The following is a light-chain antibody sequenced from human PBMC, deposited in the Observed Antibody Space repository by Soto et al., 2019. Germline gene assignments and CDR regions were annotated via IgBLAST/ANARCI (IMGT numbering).Light chain of an antibody. Sequence: QSALTQPPSASGSLGQSVTIPCTGTSSDVGRYNYVSWYQQHPGKVPKLLIYEVSNRPSGVPDRFSGSKSGNTASLTVSGLQAEDEADYYCNSYAGGDWVFGVGTKL. CDR2: EVS. J-gene: IGLJ3*02. CDR3: NSYAGGDWV. V-gene: IGLV2-8*01. CDR1: SSDVGRYNY.